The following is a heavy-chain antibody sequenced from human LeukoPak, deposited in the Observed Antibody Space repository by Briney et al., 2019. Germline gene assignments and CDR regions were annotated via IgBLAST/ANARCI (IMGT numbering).Heavy chain of an antibody. CDR3: ARVVITMVRGVSGFGY. CDR2: MNPNSGNT. V-gene: IGHV1-8*01. D-gene: IGHD3-10*01. CDR1: GYTFTSYD. Sequence: ASVKVSCKASGYTFTSYDINWVRQATGQGLEWMGWMNPNSGNTGYAQEFQGRVTMTRNTSISTAYMELSSLRSEDTAVYYCARVVITMVRGVSGFGYWGQGTLVTVSS. J-gene: IGHJ4*02.